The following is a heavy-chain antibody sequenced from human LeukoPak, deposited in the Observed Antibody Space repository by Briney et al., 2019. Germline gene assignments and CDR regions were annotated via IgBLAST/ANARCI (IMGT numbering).Heavy chain of an antibody. Sequence: ASVKVSCKASGYTFTSYGISWVRQAPGQGLEWMGWISAYNGNTNYAQKLQGRVTMTTDTSTSTAYMELRSLRSDDTAVYYCARDRYYDSSGYSNWYFDLWGRGTLVTVSS. V-gene: IGHV1-18*01. CDR1: GYTFTSYG. CDR3: ARDRYYDSSGYSNWYFDL. CDR2: ISAYNGNT. J-gene: IGHJ2*01. D-gene: IGHD3-22*01.